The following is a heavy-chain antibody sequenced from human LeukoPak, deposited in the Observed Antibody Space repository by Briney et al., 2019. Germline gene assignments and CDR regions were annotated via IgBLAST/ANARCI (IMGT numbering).Heavy chain of an antibody. CDR1: GFTFTEYS. CDR3: ARVRGPTLKTCYMDV. V-gene: IGHV3-48*04. J-gene: IGHJ6*03. CDR2: ISTISDRSSTI. Sequence: GGSLRLSCAASGFTFTEYSIIWVRQAPGKGLEWVSFISTISDRSSTIHYADSVKGRFTISRDNAERSVYLQMNSLRADDTAVYYCARVRGPTLKTCYMDVWGTGTTVTVSS. D-gene: IGHD3-10*01.